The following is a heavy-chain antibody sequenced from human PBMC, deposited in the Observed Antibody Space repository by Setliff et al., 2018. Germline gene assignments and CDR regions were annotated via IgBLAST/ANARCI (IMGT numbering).Heavy chain of an antibody. CDR1: GYSISSGFH. CDR2: LFDGGST. Sequence: PSETLSLTCAVSGYSISSGFHWGWIRQSPGKGLEWIGSLFDGGSTYYNPSLKSRVSISVDTSKNQFSLKLTSATAADTAIYYCARDPHYDPTYSLPGHAFEIWGQGILVTV. D-gene: IGHD3-22*01. J-gene: IGHJ3*02. CDR3: ARDPHYDPTYSLPGHAFEI. V-gene: IGHV4-38-2*02.